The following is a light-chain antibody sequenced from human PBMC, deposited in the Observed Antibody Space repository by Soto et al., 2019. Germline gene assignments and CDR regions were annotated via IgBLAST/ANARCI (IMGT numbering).Light chain of an antibody. V-gene: IGKV3-20*01. J-gene: IGKJ1*01. Sequence: EIVLTQSPGTLSLSPGDRATLSCRASQSVGSSYLAWYQQKPGQPPRLLIYGSSSSATGIPDRFTGSGSGTDFTLTISRLEPEDFAVYYCQQYLSSGQTVGQGTKVYI. CDR2: GSS. CDR1: QSVGSSY. CDR3: QQYLSSGQT.